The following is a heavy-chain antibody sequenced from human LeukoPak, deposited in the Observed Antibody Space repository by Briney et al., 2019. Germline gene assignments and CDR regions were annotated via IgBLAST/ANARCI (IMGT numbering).Heavy chain of an antibody. D-gene: IGHD3-22*01. J-gene: IGHJ4*02. CDR3: ARGRGHYYDSSGYFAY. V-gene: IGHV3-33*01. CDR2: IWYDGSNK. Sequence: PGGSLRLSCAASGFTFSSYGMHWVRQAPGKGLEWVAVIWYDGSNKYYADSVKGRFTISRDNSKNTLYLQMNSLRAEDTAVYYCARGRGHYYDSSGYFAYWGQGTLVTVSS. CDR1: GFTFSSYG.